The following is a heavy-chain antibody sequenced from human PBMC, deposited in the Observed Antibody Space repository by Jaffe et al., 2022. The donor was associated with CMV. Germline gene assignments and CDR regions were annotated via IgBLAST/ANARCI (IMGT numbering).Heavy chain of an antibody. Sequence: EVQLLESGGGLVQPGGSLRLSCAASGFTFSSYAMSWVRQAPGKGLEWVSAISGSGGSTYYADSVKGRFTISRDNSKNTLYLQMNSLRAEDTAVYYCAKCITMVRGVVYYYYGMDVWGQGTTVTVSS. J-gene: IGHJ6*02. CDR3: AKCITMVRGVVYYYYGMDV. D-gene: IGHD3-10*01. CDR2: ISGSGGST. CDR1: GFTFSSYA. V-gene: IGHV3-23*01.